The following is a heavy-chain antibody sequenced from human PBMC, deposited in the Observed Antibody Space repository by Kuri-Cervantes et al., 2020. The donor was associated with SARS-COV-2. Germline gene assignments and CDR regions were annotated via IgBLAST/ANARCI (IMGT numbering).Heavy chain of an antibody. J-gene: IGHJ4*02. CDR3: ARVEYSSGWYVDY. Sequence: ASVKVSCKASGYTFTGYYMHWVRRAPGQGLEWMGWINPNSGGTNYAQKFQGRVTMTRDTSISTAYMELSRLRSDDTAVYYCARVEYSSGWYVDYWGQGTLGTVSS. CDR2: INPNSGGT. CDR1: GYTFTGYY. V-gene: IGHV1-2*02. D-gene: IGHD6-19*01.